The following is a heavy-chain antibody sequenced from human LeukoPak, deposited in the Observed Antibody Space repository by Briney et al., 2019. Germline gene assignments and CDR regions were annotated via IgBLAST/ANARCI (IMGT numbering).Heavy chain of an antibody. CDR3: IKETSAGGLAY. V-gene: IGHV3-9*01. D-gene: IGHD4-23*01. J-gene: IGHJ4*02. CDR1: GPYIQDYA. CDR2: LFGNRKRV. Sequence: GKSLRLSCKASGPYIQDYAMHWVRHAPGKGLEWGSGLFGNRKRVDYADSVKGRVTVSRDNAKNSLYLQMNNLRLEDTALYYCIKETSAGGLAYWGQGTLVTVSS.